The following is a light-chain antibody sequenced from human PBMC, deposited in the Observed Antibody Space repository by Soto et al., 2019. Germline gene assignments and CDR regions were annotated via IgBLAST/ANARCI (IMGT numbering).Light chain of an antibody. Sequence: EIVMTQSPPTLSVSPGERATLSCRASQSVSSNLAWYQQTPGQAPRLLIYGASTRATGVPARFSGSGSGTEFTLTISSLQSEDFAVYYCQQYNSWPLTFGGGTKVAIK. CDR2: GAS. J-gene: IGKJ4*01. V-gene: IGKV3-15*01. CDR1: QSVSSN. CDR3: QQYNSWPLT.